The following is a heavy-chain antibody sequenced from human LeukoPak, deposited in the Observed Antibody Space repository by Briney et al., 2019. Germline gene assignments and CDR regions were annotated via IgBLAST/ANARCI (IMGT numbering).Heavy chain of an antibody. CDR3: AIRRDYGGLY. CDR1: GGSISNYY. Sequence: PSETLSLTCNVSGGSISNYYWNWIRQPAGKGLEWIGRFYARGNTNYNPSLKSRVTMSVDTSKNQLSLKLTSVTAADTAVYYCAIRRDYGGLYWGQGTLVTVSS. D-gene: IGHD4-17*01. J-gene: IGHJ4*02. V-gene: IGHV4-4*07. CDR2: FYARGNT.